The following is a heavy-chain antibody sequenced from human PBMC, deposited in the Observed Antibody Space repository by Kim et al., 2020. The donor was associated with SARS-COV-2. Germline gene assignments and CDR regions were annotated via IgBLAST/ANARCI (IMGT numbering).Heavy chain of an antibody. CDR1: GDSVSSDSAA. V-gene: IGHV6-1*01. J-gene: IGHJ5*02. CDR3: AREGNMIRGVKSWFDT. Sequence: SQTLSLTCAISGDSVSSDSAAWNWIRQSPSRGLEWLGRTFYRSKWYTDYAVSVKSRLTINPDTSKNQFSLQLNSVTPEDTAVYYCAREGNMIRGVKSWFDTWGQGTLVTVSS. CDR2: TFYRSKWYT. D-gene: IGHD3-10*01.